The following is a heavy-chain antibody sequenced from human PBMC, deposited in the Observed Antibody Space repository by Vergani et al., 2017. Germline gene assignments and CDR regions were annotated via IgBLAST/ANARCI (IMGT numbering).Heavy chain of an antibody. Sequence: EVQLVESGGGLVQPGGSLRLSCAASGFTFSSYWMHWVRQAPGKGLVWVSRINSDGSSTSYADSVKGRFTISRDNTKNTLYLQMNSLRAEDTAVDYCATPDLDTSIVVGPASIKDWGQGTLVTVSS. D-gene: IGHD2-2*01. J-gene: IGHJ4*02. CDR2: INSDGSST. CDR1: GFTFSSYW. V-gene: IGHV3-74*01. CDR3: ATPDLDTSIVVGPASIKD.